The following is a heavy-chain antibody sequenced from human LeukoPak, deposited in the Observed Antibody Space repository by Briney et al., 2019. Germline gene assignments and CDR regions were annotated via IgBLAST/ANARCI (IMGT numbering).Heavy chain of an antibody. J-gene: IGHJ4*02. D-gene: IGHD6-19*01. V-gene: IGHV1-46*01. Sequence: ASVKVSCKASGYTFTSYYMHWVRQAPGQGLEWMGIINPSGGSTSYAQKFQGRVTITADESTSTAYMELSSLRSEDTAVYYCARDEAGLFDYWGQGTLVTVSS. CDR1: GYTFTSYY. CDR3: ARDEAGLFDY. CDR2: INPSGGST.